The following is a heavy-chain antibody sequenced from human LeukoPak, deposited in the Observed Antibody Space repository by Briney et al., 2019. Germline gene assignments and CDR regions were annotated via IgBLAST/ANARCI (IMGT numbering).Heavy chain of an antibody. J-gene: IGHJ4*02. D-gene: IGHD5-12*01. CDR2: IIPILNIA. Sequence: SVKVSCKASGGTFSSYAINWVRQAPGQGREWMERIIPILNIANFAQNFQGRVTITADKSTSTAYMELSSLRSEDTAVYYCATPRGYSGFNSGDFDYWGQGTLVTVSS. CDR1: GGTFSSYA. CDR3: ATPRGYSGFNSGDFDY. V-gene: IGHV1-69*04.